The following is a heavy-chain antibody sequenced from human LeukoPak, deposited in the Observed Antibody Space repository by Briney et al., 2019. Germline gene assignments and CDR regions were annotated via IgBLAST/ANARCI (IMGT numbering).Heavy chain of an antibody. CDR3: ARDLGIVVVPAARGAFDI. D-gene: IGHD2-2*01. J-gene: IGHJ3*02. CDR2: IYYSGST. CDR1: GSSISSYY. V-gene: IGHV4-59*01. Sequence: ASETLSLTCTVSGSSISSYYWSWIRQPPGKGLEGIGYIYYSGSTNYNPSLKSRVTISVDTSKNQFSLKLSSVPAADTAVYYCARDLGIVVVPAARGAFDIWGQGTMVTVSS.